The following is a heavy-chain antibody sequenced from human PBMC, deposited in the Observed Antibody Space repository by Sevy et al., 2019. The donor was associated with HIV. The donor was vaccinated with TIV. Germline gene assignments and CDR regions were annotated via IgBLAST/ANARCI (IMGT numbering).Heavy chain of an antibody. J-gene: IGHJ5*02. CDR1: GFTFSIYT. D-gene: IGHD3-10*01. V-gene: IGHV3-21*01. Sequence: GGSLRLSCAASGFTFSIYTMNWVRQAPGKGLEWVSSISSSSSYIYYTDSVKGRFSISRDNAKNALFLHMNSLRAEDTAVYYCARSLGNYYGSGTYQEDWFDPWGQGTLVTVSS. CDR2: ISSSSSYI. CDR3: ARSLGNYYGSGTYQEDWFDP.